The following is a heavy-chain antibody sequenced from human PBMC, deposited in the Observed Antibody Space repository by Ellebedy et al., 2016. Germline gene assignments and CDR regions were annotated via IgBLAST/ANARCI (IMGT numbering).Heavy chain of an antibody. Sequence: SETLSLXXAVSGGSISSSNWWSWVRQPPGKGLEWIGEIYHSGSTNYNPSLKSRVTISVDKSKNQFSLKLSSVTAADTAVYYCARRSGGVFGAVQFDPWGQGTLVTVSS. CDR1: GGSISSSNW. CDR3: ARRSGGVFGAVQFDP. CDR2: IYHSGST. D-gene: IGHD3-16*01. V-gene: IGHV4-4*02. J-gene: IGHJ5*02.